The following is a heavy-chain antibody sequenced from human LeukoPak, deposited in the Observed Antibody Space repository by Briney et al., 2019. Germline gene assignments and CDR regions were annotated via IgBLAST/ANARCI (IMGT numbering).Heavy chain of an antibody. CDR3: ARGARITIFGVVISYLYFDL. D-gene: IGHD3-3*01. V-gene: IGHV4-34*01. CDR1: GGSFSGYY. Sequence: SETLSLTCAVYGGSFSGYYWSWIRQPPGKGLEWIGEINHSGSTNYNPSLKSRVTISVDTSKNQFSLKLSSVTAADTAVYYCARGARITIFGVVISYLYFDLWGRGTLVTVSS. J-gene: IGHJ2*01. CDR2: INHSGST.